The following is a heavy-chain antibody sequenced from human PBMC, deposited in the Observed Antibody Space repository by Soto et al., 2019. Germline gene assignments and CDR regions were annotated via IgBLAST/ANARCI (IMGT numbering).Heavy chain of an antibody. CDR2: IYYNGNT. J-gene: IGHJ5*02. CDR3: ASANWNYGLDP. D-gene: IGHD1-7*01. CDR1: GGSISSGGYY. Sequence: QVQLHESGPGLVKPSQTLSLTCTVSGGSISSGGYYWNWIRQHPGKGLEWIGYIYYNGNTYYNPSLKSRVTMSLDTSKNHFSLKLSSVTAADTAMYYCASANWNYGLDPWGQGTLVTVSS. V-gene: IGHV4-31*03.